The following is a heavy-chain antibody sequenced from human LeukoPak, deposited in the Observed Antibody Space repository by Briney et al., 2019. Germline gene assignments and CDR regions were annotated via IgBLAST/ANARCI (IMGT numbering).Heavy chain of an antibody. CDR1: GFTFSSYS. D-gene: IGHD6-19*01. J-gene: IGHJ4*02. Sequence: PGGSLRLSCAASGFTFSSYSMTWVRQAPGKGLEWVSSISSSSSYIYYADSVKGRFTISRDNAKKSLYLQMNSLRAEDTAVYYCARVTVAGTWPDYWGQGTLVTVSS. CDR3: ARVTVAGTWPDY. CDR2: ISSSSSYI. V-gene: IGHV3-21*01.